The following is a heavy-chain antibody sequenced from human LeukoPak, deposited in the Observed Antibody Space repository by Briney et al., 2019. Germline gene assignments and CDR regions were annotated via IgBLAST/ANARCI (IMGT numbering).Heavy chain of an antibody. Sequence: PSETLSLTCAVYGGSFRGYYWNWVRQPPGKGLEWIGEINDAGSTSYNPSLKSRVTISVDRSKNQFSLKLSSVTAADTAVYYCARDKSENFWSGLYYYYMDVWGKGTTVTVSS. CDR2: INDAGST. J-gene: IGHJ6*03. CDR3: ARDKSENFWSGLYYYYMDV. D-gene: IGHD3-3*01. CDR1: GGSFRGYY. V-gene: IGHV4-34*01.